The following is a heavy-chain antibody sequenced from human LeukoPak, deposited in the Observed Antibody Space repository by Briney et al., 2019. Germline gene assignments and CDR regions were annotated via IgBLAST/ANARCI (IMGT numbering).Heavy chain of an antibody. J-gene: IGHJ6*02. V-gene: IGHV3-21*06. CDR2: ISSSSSYM. CDR1: GSTLRSYP. D-gene: IGHD7-27*01. CDR3: ARDGDVPAIRMDV. Sequence: GGSLRLSCAASGSTLRSYPMNWVRQAPGKGLEWVSSISSSSSYMYYADSVKGRFTISRDNAKNSLYLQMNSLRAEDTAVYYCARDGDVPAIRMDVWGQGTTVTVSS.